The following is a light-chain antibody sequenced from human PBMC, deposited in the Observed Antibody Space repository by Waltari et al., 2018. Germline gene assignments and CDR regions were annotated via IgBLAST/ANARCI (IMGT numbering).Light chain of an antibody. Sequence: EIVMTQSPLSLPVTPGEPASIPCRSSQSLLYSNGNNDLDWYLQKPGQSPQLLIYLGSNRASGVPDRISGSGSGTDFTLKISRVEAEDVGIYYCMQTLQTPKTFGQGTKVEIK. CDR3: MQTLQTPKT. CDR2: LGS. V-gene: IGKV2-28*01. J-gene: IGKJ1*01. CDR1: QSLLYSNGNND.